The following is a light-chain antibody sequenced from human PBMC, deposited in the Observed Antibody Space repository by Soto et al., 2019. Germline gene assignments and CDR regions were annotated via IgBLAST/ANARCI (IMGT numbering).Light chain of an antibody. CDR3: QQYNSYSSWT. V-gene: IGKV1-5*01. Sequence: DIQMTQSPSTLSASVGDRVTITCRASQSITSWLAWYQQKPGKAPELLIYDASTLESGVPSRFSGSGSGTEFTLTISSLQPGDFATYYCQQYNSYSSWTFGQGTKVEIK. J-gene: IGKJ1*01. CDR2: DAS. CDR1: QSITSW.